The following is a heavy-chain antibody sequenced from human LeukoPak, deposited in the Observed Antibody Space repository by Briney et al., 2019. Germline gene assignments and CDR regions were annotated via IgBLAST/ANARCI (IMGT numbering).Heavy chain of an antibody. V-gene: IGHV3-23*01. CDR1: GFTFSSYA. Sequence: PGGSLRLSCAASGFTFSSYAMSWVRQAPGKGLEWVSAISGSGGSTYYADSVKGRFTISRDNSKNTLYLQMNSLRAEDTAVYYCAKDPSSIFGVVIMNFDYWGQGTLVTVSS. CDR2: ISGSGGST. CDR3: AKDPSSIFGVVIMNFDY. D-gene: IGHD3-3*01. J-gene: IGHJ4*02.